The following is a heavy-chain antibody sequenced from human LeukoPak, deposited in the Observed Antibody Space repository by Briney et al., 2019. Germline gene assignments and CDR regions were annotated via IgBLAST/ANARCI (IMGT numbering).Heavy chain of an antibody. CDR2: IYYSGGT. CDR1: GGSISSYY. Sequence: SETLSLTCTVSGGSISSYYWSWIRQPPGKGLEWIGYIYYSGGTNYNPSLKSRVTISVDTSKNQFSLKLSSVTAADTAVYYCARHGGLEALWFGKNYYYGMDVWGQGTTVTVSS. D-gene: IGHD3-10*01. J-gene: IGHJ6*02. V-gene: IGHV4-59*08. CDR3: ARHGGLEALWFGKNYYYGMDV.